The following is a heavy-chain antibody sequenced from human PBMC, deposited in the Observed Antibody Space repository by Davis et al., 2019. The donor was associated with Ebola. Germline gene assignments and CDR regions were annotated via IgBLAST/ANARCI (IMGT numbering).Heavy chain of an antibody. CDR2: IYYSGST. D-gene: IGHD3-10*01. CDR3: ARLLWFGELNNWYFDL. CDR1: GGSISSSSYY. V-gene: IGHV4-39*07. J-gene: IGHJ2*01. Sequence: PSETLSLTCTVSGGSISSSSYYWGWIRQSPGKGLEWIGTIYYSGSTNYNPSLKSRVTISVDTSKNQFSLKLSSVTAADTAVYYCARLLWFGELNNWYFDLWGRGTLVTVSS.